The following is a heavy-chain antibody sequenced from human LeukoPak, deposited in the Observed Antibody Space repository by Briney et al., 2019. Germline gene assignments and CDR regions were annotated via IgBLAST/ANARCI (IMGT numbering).Heavy chain of an antibody. J-gene: IGHJ4*02. CDR1: GFTFSSYS. Sequence: PGGSLRLSCAVSGFTFSSYSMNWVRQAPGKGLEWVSSISSSSSYIYYADSVKGRFTISRDNAKNSLYLQMNSLRAEDTAVYYCASLLGATSSRLDWGQGTLVTVSS. D-gene: IGHD1-26*01. CDR3: ASLLGATSSRLD. CDR2: ISSSSSYI. V-gene: IGHV3-21*01.